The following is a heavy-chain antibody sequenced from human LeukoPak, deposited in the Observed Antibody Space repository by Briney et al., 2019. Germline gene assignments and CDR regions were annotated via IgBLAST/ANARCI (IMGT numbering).Heavy chain of an antibody. J-gene: IGHJ4*02. Sequence: GGSLRLSCAASGFTFSNAWMSWVRQAPGKGLEWVGRIKSKTDGGTTDYAAPVKGRFTISRDDSKNTLYLQMNSLKTEDTAVYYCTTGYCSSTSCRPFDYWGQGTLVTVSS. V-gene: IGHV3-15*01. CDR3: TTGYCSSTSCRPFDY. CDR2: IKSKTDGGTT. CDR1: GFTFSNAW. D-gene: IGHD2-2*01.